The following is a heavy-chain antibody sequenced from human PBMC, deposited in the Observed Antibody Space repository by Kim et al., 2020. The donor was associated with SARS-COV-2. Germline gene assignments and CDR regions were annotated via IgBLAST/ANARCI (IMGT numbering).Heavy chain of an antibody. J-gene: IGHJ3*02. V-gene: IGHV3-73*01. D-gene: IGHD1-26*01. Sequence: SVKGRFTISRDDSKNTAYLQMNSLKTEDTAVYYCTRVNPSGSNFWDALDIWGQGTMVTVSS. CDR3: TRVNPSGSNFWDALDI.